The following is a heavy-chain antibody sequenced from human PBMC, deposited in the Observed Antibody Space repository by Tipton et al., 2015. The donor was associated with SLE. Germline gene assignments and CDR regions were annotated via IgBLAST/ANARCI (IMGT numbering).Heavy chain of an antibody. V-gene: IGHV3-48*03. CDR1: GFTFSSFD. J-gene: IGHJ4*02. Sequence: SLRLSCAASGFTFSSFDMSWVRQAPGKGLEWVSYISSSGSTIYYADSVKGRFTLSRDNAKTSLYLQMNSLRAEGTAVYYCVRDRRGGDFRAFDNLGQGTPVTGSS. CDR3: VRDRRGGDFRAFDN. CDR2: ISSSGSTI. D-gene: IGHD2/OR15-2a*01.